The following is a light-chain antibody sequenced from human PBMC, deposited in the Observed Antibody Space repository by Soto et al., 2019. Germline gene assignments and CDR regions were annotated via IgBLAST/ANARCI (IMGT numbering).Light chain of an antibody. CDR1: SSDVGLYDY. CDR2: AVS. Sequence: QSALTQPASVPGSPGQSITISCTGTSSDVGLYDYVSWYQQHPGKAPQLMIYAVSNRPSGVSNRFSASKSGNTASLFISGLQAEDEADYYCSSYTSDSSYVFGSGTKVTV. J-gene: IGLJ1*01. CDR3: SSYTSDSSYV. V-gene: IGLV2-14*01.